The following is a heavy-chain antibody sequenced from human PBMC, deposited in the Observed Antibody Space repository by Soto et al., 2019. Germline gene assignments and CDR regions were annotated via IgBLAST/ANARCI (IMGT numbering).Heavy chain of an antibody. V-gene: IGHV1-69*13. CDR3: VKCRFLDYYYVMDV. J-gene: IGHJ6*02. Sequence: SVKVSCKASGGTFSSYAISWVRQAPGQGLEWMGGIIPIFGTANYAQKFQGRVTITADESTSTAYMELSSLRSEDTAVYYCVKCRFLDYYYVMDVWGQGTTVTVSS. CDR2: IIPIFGTA. CDR1: GGTFSSYA. D-gene: IGHD3-3*01.